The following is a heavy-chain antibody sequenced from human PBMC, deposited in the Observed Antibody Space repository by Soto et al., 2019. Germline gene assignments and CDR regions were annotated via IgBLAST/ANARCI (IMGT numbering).Heavy chain of an antibody. J-gene: IGHJ4*02. Sequence: QVQLVQSGAEVKKPGSSVKVSCKASGGTFSSYAISWVRQAPGQGLEWMGGIIPIFGTANYAQKFQGRVTSTADESTSTAYMELSSLRSEDTAVYYCASALVPTADGELWYGEHFDYWGQGTLVTVSS. CDR2: IIPIFGTA. V-gene: IGHV1-69*12. D-gene: IGHD2-2*01. CDR3: ASALVPTADGELWYGEHFDY. CDR1: GGTFSSYA.